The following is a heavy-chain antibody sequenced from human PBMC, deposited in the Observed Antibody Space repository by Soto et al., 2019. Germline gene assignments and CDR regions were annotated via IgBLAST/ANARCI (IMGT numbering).Heavy chain of an antibody. V-gene: IGHV2-5*02. CDR2: IYWDDDK. J-gene: IGHJ5*02. CDR1: GFSLTTSGAG. D-gene: IGHD4-17*01. Sequence: QITLKESGPTLVKPTQTLTLTCTFSGFSLTTSGAGVGWIRQPPGKALEWLALIYWDDDKRYSPSLKSRLTITEDTSKKQLVHTLTNMDAADTATYFCAHRTSTVTWRFVPWGQGTLVNVSS. CDR3: AHRTSTVTWRFVP.